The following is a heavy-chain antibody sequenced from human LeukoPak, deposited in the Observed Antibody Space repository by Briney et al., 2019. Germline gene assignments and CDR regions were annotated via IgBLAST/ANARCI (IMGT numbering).Heavy chain of an antibody. CDR3: TSGSHYDILTGYYRGYAFDI. Sequence: SQTLSLTCAISGDSVSSNSAAWNWIRQSPSRGLEWLGRTYYRSKWYNDYAVSVKSRITINPDTSKNQFSLQLNSVTPEDTAVYYCTSGSHYDILTGYYRGYAFDIWGQGTMVTVSS. D-gene: IGHD3-9*01. V-gene: IGHV6-1*01. CDR1: GDSVSSNSAA. CDR2: TYYRSKWYN. J-gene: IGHJ3*02.